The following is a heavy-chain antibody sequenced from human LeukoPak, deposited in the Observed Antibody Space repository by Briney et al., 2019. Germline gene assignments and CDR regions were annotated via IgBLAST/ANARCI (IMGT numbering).Heavy chain of an antibody. CDR3: ARDLITVTKGFDI. CDR2: ISYIGST. J-gene: IGHJ3*02. V-gene: IGHV4-59*11. D-gene: IGHD4-17*01. CDR1: TDSISSHY. Sequence: SETLSLTCAISTDSISSHYWSWIRQPPGKGLEWIGYISYIGSTNYNPSLKSRVTISIDTSKNQFSLKLRSVTAADTAVYYCARDLITVTKGFDIWGQGTMVSVSS.